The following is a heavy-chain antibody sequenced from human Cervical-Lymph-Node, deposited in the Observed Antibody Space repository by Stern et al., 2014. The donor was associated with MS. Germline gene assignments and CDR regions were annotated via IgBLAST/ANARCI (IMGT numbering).Heavy chain of an antibody. V-gene: IGHV1-3*01. CDR1: GDSFTPYA. D-gene: IGHD6-19*01. J-gene: IGHJ4*02. CDR3: ASAGGWYEPDY. CDR2: ISAGGDK. Sequence: QVQLVQSGAEVKKPGASVKVSCKTSGDSFTPYAMHWVRQAPGQRLEWLGWISAGGDKKYSQKFQDRVTITRDTSASTAYMEVSSLKSEDTAIYYCASAGGWYEPDYWGQGTLVTVSS.